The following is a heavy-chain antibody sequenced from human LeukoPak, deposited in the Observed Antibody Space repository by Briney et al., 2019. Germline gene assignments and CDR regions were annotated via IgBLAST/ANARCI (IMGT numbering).Heavy chain of an antibody. V-gene: IGHV3-73*01. CDR3: TRAYGSGSTLQNKNFDY. Sequence: GGSLRLSCAASGFTFSGSAMHWVRQASGKGLEWVGRIRSKANSYATAYAASVKGRFTISRDDSKNTAYLQMNSLKTEDTAVYYCTRAYGSGSTLQNKNFDYWGQGTLVTVSS. D-gene: IGHD3-10*01. CDR2: IRSKANSYAT. CDR1: GFTFSGSA. J-gene: IGHJ4*02.